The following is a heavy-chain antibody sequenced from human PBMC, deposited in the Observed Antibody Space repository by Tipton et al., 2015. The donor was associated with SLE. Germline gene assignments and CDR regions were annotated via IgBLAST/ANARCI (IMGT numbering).Heavy chain of an antibody. V-gene: IGHV4-61*08. Sequence: TLSLTCSVSGGSISSGGYYWSWIRQFPGKGPEWIGYIYYSGSTNYNPSLKSRLTISVETSKNQFSLKLSSVSAADTAVYFCARGELYSGASLYYFEYWGQGTLVTVSS. CDR2: IYYSGST. CDR3: ARGELYSGASLYYFEY. D-gene: IGHD1-7*01. J-gene: IGHJ4*02. CDR1: GGSISSGGYY.